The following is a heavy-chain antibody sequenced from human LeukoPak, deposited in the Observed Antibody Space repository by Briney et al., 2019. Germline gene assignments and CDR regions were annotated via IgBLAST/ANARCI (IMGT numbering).Heavy chain of an antibody. CDR2: INPNSGGT. J-gene: IGHJ5*02. V-gene: IGHV1-2*02. CDR3: ARDRYISRSNWFDH. CDR1: GYTFTGYY. Sequence: ASVRVSFKASGYTFTGYYMHWVRQAPGQGGEGMGWINPNSGGTKYTQKFQGRVTMPRDTSISTAYMELSRLRSDDTAVYYCARDRYISRSNWFDHWGQGTLVTVSS. D-gene: IGHD3-16*02.